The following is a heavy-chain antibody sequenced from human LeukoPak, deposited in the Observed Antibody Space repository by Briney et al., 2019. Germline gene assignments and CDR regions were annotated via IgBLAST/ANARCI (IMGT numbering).Heavy chain of an antibody. CDR1: GGTFSSYT. Sequence: SVKVSCKASGGTFSSYTISWVRQAPGQGLEWMGRIIPILGIANYAQKFQGRVTITADKSTSTAYMELSSLRSEDTAVYYCARDPDSSGYGHDYWGQGTLVTVSS. D-gene: IGHD3-22*01. CDR2: IIPILGIA. V-gene: IGHV1-69*04. CDR3: ARDPDSSGYGHDY. J-gene: IGHJ4*02.